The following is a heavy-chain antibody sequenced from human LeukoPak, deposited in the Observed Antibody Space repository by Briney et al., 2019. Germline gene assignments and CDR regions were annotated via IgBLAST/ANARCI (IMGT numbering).Heavy chain of an antibody. Sequence: SQTLSLTCTVSGGSISGSGYYWTWIRQHPGKGREWIGYIYYSGSTYYNPSLKSRVTISVDTSKNQLSLKLPSVTAADTAGYSCGRGRVHDLLFDWFDPWGQGTLVTVSS. CDR1: GGSISGSGYY. CDR3: GRGRVHDLLFDWFDP. CDR2: IYYSGST. J-gene: IGHJ5*02. D-gene: IGHD2-21*01. V-gene: IGHV4-31*03.